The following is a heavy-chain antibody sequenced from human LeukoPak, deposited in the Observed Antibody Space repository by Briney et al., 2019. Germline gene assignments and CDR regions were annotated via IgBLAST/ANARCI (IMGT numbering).Heavy chain of an antibody. CDR2: INWNSGST. CDR3: ARVRATSFDY. V-gene: IGHV3-20*04. J-gene: IGHJ4*02. Sequence: PGGSLRLSCAASGFTFSSYGMSWVRHAPGKGLEWVSGINWNSGSTGYADSVKGRFTISRDNAKNSLYLQMNSLRAEDTALYYCARVRATSFDYWGQGTLVTVSS. D-gene: IGHD1-26*01. CDR1: GFTFSSYG.